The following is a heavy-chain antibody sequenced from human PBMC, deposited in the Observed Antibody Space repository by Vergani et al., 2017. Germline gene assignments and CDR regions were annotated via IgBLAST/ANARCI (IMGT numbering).Heavy chain of an antibody. CDR2: INPSGGST. CDR1: GYTFTSYY. Sequence: QVPLVQSGAEVKKPGASVKVSCKASGYTFTSYYMHWVRQAPGQGLEWMGIINPSGGSTSYAQKFQGRVTMTRDTSTSTVYMELSSLRSEDTAVYYCAIVPAASYYYYYYMDVWGKGTTVTVSS. CDR3: AIVPAASYYYYYYMDV. J-gene: IGHJ6*03. D-gene: IGHD2-2*01. V-gene: IGHV1-46*01.